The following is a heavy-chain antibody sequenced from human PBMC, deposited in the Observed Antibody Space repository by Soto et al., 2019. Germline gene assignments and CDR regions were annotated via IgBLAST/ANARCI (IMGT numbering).Heavy chain of an antibody. J-gene: IGHJ5*02. D-gene: IGHD1-26*01. CDR3: ARGTVVGATRHWFDP. Sequence: SETLSLTCTVSGGSISSYYWSWIRQPPGKGLEWIGYTYYSGSTNYNPSLKSRVTISVDTSKNQFSLKLSSVTAADTAVYYCARGTVVGATRHWFDPWGQGTLVTVSS. CDR1: GGSISSYY. CDR2: TYYSGST. V-gene: IGHV4-59*01.